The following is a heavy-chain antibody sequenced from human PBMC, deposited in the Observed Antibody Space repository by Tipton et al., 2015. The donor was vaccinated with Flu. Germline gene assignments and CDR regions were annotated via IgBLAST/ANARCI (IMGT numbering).Heavy chain of an antibody. V-gene: IGHV1-69*01. Sequence: QVQLVQSGAEVKKPGSSVKVSCKASGVTFSNYAISWVRQAPGQGLEWMGGIIPLFHTRKYAQKFQGRVTITADESTSTAYMELSSLRSEDTAVYYCARDHGYMYATYNYYYYGMDVWGQGTSVTVSS. CDR2: IIPLFHTR. J-gene: IGHJ6*02. CDR1: GVTFSNYA. D-gene: IGHD2-8*01. CDR3: ARDHGYMYATYNYYYYGMDV.